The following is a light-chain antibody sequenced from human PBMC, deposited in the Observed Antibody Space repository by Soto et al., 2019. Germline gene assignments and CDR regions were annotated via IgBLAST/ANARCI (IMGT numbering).Light chain of an antibody. CDR1: QTISRY. V-gene: IGKV1-39*01. J-gene: IGKJ4*01. Sequence: DIQMNQSPSSLSSSVGDIVTITFPSSQTISRYLNWYQQKPGKAPKLLIYAASSLQSGVPSRFSGSGSGTDFTLTISSLQPEDFATYYCQQGYSTPLTFGGGTKVDIK. CDR3: QQGYSTPLT. CDR2: AAS.